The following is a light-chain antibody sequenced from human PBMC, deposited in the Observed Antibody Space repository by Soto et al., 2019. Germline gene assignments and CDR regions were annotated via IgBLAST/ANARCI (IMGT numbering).Light chain of an antibody. CDR1: QSISSY. Sequence: DIQITQSPSSLSASVGDRVTITCRSSQSISSYLNWYQQKPGKAPNLLIYGTSILQSGVPSRFSGSGSGADFTLTISSLQPDDFATYYCQQSYSTLWTFGQGTKVDIK. J-gene: IGKJ1*01. CDR2: GTS. CDR3: QQSYSTLWT. V-gene: IGKV1-39*01.